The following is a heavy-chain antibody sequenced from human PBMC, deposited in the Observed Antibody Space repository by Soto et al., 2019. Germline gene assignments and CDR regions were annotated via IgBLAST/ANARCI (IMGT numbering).Heavy chain of an antibody. CDR2: IIPVYGTA. Sequence: QVQLVQSGAEVKKPGSSVKVSCKASGGSFSSTVINWVRQAPGQGLEWMGGIIPVYGTAKYAPKFRARVTITADEVTSTAYMELSSLRSEDTAFYYCARPRVGGTTGYFQHWGQGTLVSVSS. CDR1: GGSFSSTV. V-gene: IGHV1-69*01. D-gene: IGHD1-26*01. CDR3: ARPRVGGTTGYFQH. J-gene: IGHJ1*01.